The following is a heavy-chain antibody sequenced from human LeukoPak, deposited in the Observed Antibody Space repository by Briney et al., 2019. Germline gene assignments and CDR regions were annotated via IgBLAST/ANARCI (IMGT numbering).Heavy chain of an antibody. V-gene: IGHV1-2*02. CDR2: INPNSGGT. J-gene: IGHJ4*02. CDR3: ARAGSSSWFDY. Sequence: ASVKVSCKTSGYTFTGYYMHWVRQAPGQGLEWMGWINPNSGGTNYAQKFQGRVTITADKSTSTAYMELSSLRSEDTAVYYCARAGSSSWFDYWGQGTLVTVSS. D-gene: IGHD6-13*01. CDR1: GYTFTGYY.